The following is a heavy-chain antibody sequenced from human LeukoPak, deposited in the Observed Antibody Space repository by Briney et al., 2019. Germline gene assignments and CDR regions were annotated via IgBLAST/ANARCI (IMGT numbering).Heavy chain of an antibody. CDR1: GFTFSSCG. CDR2: IGATGTDR. J-gene: IGHJ4*02. V-gene: IGHV3-21*01. Sequence: GGSLRLSCAASGFTFSSCGFNWVRQAPGKGLEGVSSIGATGTDRYYADSVRGRFTISRDNAKNSMYLQMDSLRDEDTAVYYCATETIGRHYDYWGQGTLLTVSS. D-gene: IGHD1-14*01. CDR3: ATETIGRHYDY.